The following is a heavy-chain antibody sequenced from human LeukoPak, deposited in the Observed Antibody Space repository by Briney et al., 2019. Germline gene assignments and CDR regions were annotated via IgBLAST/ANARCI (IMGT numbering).Heavy chain of an antibody. Sequence: PGGSLRLSCAASGFTFSSYWMHWVRQAPGKGLVWVSRINSDGSSTSYADSVKGRFTISRDNAKNTLYLQMNSLRAEDTAVYYCARGTFQYLYYYDSSGPFDYWGQGTLVTVSS. CDR3: ARGTFQYLYYYDSSGPFDY. CDR2: INSDGSST. V-gene: IGHV3-74*01. J-gene: IGHJ4*02. CDR1: GFTFSSYW. D-gene: IGHD3-22*01.